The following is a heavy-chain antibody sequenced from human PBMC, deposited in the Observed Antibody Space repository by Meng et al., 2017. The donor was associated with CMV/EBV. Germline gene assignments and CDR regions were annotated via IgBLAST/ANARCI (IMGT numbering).Heavy chain of an antibody. Sequence: SETLSLTCTVSGYSISSGYYWGWIRQPPGKGLEWIGSIYHSGSTYYNPSLKSRVTISVDTSKNRFSLKLSSVTAADTAVYYCASLIAARERNDYWGQGTLVTVSS. J-gene: IGHJ4*02. CDR3: ASLIAARERNDY. CDR1: GYSISSGYY. V-gene: IGHV4-38-2*02. D-gene: IGHD6-6*01. CDR2: IYHSGST.